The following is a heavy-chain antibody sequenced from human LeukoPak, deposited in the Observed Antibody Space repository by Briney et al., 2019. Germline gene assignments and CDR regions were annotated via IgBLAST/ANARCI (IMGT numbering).Heavy chain of an antibody. D-gene: IGHD3-16*01. Sequence: PGGSLRLSCAASGFTLSIYVMGWVRQAPGKGLEWVSAISGSGGSTYYADSVKGRFTISRDNSKNTLYLQMNSLRAEDTAVYYCAKDPGYFGGWGQGTLVTVSS. CDR3: AKDPGYFGG. J-gene: IGHJ4*02. V-gene: IGHV3-23*01. CDR2: ISGSGGST. CDR1: GFTLSIYV.